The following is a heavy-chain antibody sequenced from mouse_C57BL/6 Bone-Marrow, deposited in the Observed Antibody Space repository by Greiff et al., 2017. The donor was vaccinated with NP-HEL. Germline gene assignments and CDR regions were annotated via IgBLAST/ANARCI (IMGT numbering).Heavy chain of an antibody. V-gene: IGHV1-54*01. J-gene: IGHJ1*03. CDR1: GYAFTNYL. Sequence: QVQLQQSGAELVRPGTSVKVSCKASGYAFTNYLIEWVKQRPGQGLEWIGVINPGSGGTNYNEKFKGKATLTADTSSSTAYMQLSSLTSEDSAVYFCARFDWYFDVWGTGTTVTVSS. CDR2: INPGSGGT. CDR3: ARFDWYFDV.